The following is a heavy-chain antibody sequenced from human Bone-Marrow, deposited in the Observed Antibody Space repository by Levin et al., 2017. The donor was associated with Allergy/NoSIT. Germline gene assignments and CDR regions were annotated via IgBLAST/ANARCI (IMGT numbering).Heavy chain of an antibody. D-gene: IGHD3-10*01. V-gene: IGHV3-20*04. Sequence: GGSLRLSCAASGFTFDDYGMTWVRQTPGKGLEWVSGINWNGGSTGYADSVKGRFTISRDNAKNSLYLQMNSLRDEDTGLYYCARVGGTSYGSGSYAQNFDCWGQGTLVTVSS. CDR1: GFTFDDYG. CDR2: INWNGGST. CDR3: ARVGGTSYGSGSYAQNFDC. J-gene: IGHJ4*02.